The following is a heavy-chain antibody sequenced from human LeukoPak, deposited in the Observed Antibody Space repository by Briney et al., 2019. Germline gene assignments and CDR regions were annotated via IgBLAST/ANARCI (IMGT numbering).Heavy chain of an antibody. Sequence: GGSLRLSCAASGFTFSSYEMNWVRQALGKGLEWVSYISSSGSTIYYADSVKGRFTIYRDNAKNSLYLLMNSLRAEDTAVYYCARDRKYYDSSGYDYWGQGTLVTVSS. CDR1: GFTFSSYE. CDR2: ISSSGSTI. V-gene: IGHV3-48*03. J-gene: IGHJ4*02. D-gene: IGHD3-22*01. CDR3: ARDRKYYDSSGYDY.